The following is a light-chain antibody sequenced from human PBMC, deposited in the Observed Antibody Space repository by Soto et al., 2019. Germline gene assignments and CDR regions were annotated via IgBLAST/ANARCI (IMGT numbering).Light chain of an antibody. CDR2: EVS. CDR3: SPYAGSSNV. V-gene: IGLV2-14*01. CDR1: SSDVGGYHY. J-gene: IGLJ1*01. Sequence: QSVLTQPASVSGSPGQSITISCTGTSSDVGGYHYVSWYQLLPGKAPKLILFEVSIRPSGVSYRFSGSKSGNTASLTISGLQAEDEPDYYCSPYAGSSNVFGTGTKVTVL.